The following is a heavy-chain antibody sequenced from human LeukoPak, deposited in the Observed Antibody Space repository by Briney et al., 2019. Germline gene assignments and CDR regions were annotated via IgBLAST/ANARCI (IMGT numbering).Heavy chain of an antibody. CDR2: IYTSGST. CDR1: GGSISSGSYY. Sequence: SETLSLTCTVSGGSISSGSYYWSWIRQPAGKGLEWIGHIYTSGSTNCNTSLKSRVTISVDTSKNQFSLKLSSVTAADTAVYYCARGRMVRGVDYYYYYYYMDVWGKGTTVTISS. J-gene: IGHJ6*03. CDR3: ARGRMVRGVDYYYYYYYMDV. V-gene: IGHV4-61*09. D-gene: IGHD3-10*01.